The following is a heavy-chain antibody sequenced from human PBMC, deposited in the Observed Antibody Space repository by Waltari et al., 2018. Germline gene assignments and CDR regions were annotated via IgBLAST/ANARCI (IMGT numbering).Heavy chain of an antibody. CDR1: GGTFSRYA. Sequence: QVQLVQSGAEVKTPGASVKVSCKASGGTFSRYAISWVRQAPGQGLEWMGGIIPIFGTANYAQKFQGRVTITTDESTSTAYMELSSLRSEDTAVYYCARRGGNPYLNWFDPWGQGTLVTVSS. CDR3: ARRGGNPYLNWFDP. CDR2: IIPIFGTA. D-gene: IGHD2-15*01. V-gene: IGHV1-69*01. J-gene: IGHJ5*02.